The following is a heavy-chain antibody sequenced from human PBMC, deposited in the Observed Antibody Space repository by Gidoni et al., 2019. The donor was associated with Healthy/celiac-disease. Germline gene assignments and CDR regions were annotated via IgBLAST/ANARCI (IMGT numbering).Heavy chain of an antibody. CDR2: ISAYNGNT. D-gene: IGHD1-26*01. V-gene: IGHV1-18*01. Sequence: VQLAQSGAAVQKPGASVKVSCKASGYTFTRYGISGVRQHPGQGLERMGWISAYNGNTNYAQKLQGRVTMTTDTSTSTACMDLRSLKSDDTAVYYCAAALGATSAFDIWGQGRMVTVSS. J-gene: IGHJ3*02. CDR1: GYTFTRYG. CDR3: AAALGATSAFDI.